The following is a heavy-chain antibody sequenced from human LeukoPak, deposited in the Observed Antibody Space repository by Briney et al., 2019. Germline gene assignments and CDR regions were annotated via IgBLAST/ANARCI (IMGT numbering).Heavy chain of an antibody. Sequence: GGSLRLSCAASGFTFSSYSMNWVRQAPGKGLEWVSSISSSSSYIYYADSVKGRFTISRDNAKNSLYLQMNSLRAEDTALYYCAKGEAEYFQHWGQGTLVTVSS. CDR2: ISSSSSYI. CDR3: AKGEAEYFQH. J-gene: IGHJ1*01. CDR1: GFTFSSYS. V-gene: IGHV3-21*04.